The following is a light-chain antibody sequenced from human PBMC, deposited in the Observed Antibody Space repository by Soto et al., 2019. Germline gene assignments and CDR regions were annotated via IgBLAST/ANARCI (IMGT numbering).Light chain of an antibody. V-gene: IGLV2-14*03. Sequence: QSALTQPASVSGSPGQSVTISCTGTSSDIGGYRYVSWYQQRPGKDPKLMIHDVTNRPSVVSDRFSGSKSGNTASLPVSGLQADDEDDYYCTSYTSDSAVIFGVGTKLTVL. J-gene: IGLJ2*01. CDR1: SSDIGGYRY. CDR3: TSYTSDSAVI. CDR2: DVT.